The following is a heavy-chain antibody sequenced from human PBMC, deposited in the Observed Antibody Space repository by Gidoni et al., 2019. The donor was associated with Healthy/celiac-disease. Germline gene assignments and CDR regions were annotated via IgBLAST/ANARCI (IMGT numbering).Heavy chain of an antibody. Sequence: QVQLVQSGAEVKKPGSSVKVACKASGGTFSSYAISWVRQAPGQGLEWMGGIIPIFGTANYAQKFQGRVTSTADESTSTAYMELSSLRSEDTAVYYCARGEGYDFWSGYWFDYWGQGTLVTVSS. CDR3: ARGEGYDFWSGYWFDY. CDR2: IIPIFGTA. CDR1: GGTFSSYA. V-gene: IGHV1-69*01. J-gene: IGHJ4*02. D-gene: IGHD3-3*01.